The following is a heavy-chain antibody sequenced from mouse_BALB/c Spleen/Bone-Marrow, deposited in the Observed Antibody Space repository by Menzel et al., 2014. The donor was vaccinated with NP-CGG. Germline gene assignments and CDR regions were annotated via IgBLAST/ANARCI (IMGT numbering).Heavy chain of an antibody. Sequence: LVESGASMKISCKASGYSFTGYSMNWVKQSHGKNLEWIGLINPYNGGTSYNQKFKGKATLTVDKSSSTAYMELLSLTSEDSAVYYCARDSYDLYALDYWGQGTSVTVSS. J-gene: IGHJ4*01. D-gene: IGHD2-12*01. V-gene: IGHV1-26*01. CDR3: ARDSYDLYALDY. CDR2: INPYNGGT. CDR1: GYSFTGYS.